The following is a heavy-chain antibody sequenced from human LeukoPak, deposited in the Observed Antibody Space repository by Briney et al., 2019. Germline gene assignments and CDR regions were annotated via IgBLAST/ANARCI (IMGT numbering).Heavy chain of an antibody. CDR3: ASPTGAGDAFDI. Sequence: SVKVSCKASGGTFSSYAISWVRQAPGQGLEWMGRIIPILGIANYAQKFQGRVTITADKSTSTAYMELSSLRSEDTAVYYCASPTGAGDAFDIWGQGTMVTVSS. CDR1: GGTFSSYA. D-gene: IGHD7-27*01. CDR2: IIPILGIA. V-gene: IGHV1-69*04. J-gene: IGHJ3*02.